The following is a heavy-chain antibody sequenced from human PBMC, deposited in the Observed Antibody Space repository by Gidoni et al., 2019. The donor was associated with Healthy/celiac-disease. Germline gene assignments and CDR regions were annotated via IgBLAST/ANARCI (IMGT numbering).Heavy chain of an antibody. CDR3: ASFLGYCSGGSCYSVYYYYGMDV. D-gene: IGHD2-15*01. CDR1: GYTFTSYD. CDR2: MNPNSGNT. V-gene: IGHV1-8*01. J-gene: IGHJ6*02. Sequence: QVQLVQSGAEVKKPGASVKVSCKASGYTFTSYDINWVRQATGQGLEWMGWMNPNSGNTGYAQKFQGRVTMTRNTSISTAYMELSSLRSEDTAVYYCASFLGYCSGGSCYSVYYYYGMDVWGQGTTVTVSS.